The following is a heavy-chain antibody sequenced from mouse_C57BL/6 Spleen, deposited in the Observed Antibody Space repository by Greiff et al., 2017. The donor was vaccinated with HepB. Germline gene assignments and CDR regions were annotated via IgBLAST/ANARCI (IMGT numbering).Heavy chain of an antibody. V-gene: IGHV1-72*01. D-gene: IGHD4-1*01. CDR1: GYTFTSYW. CDR3: ARSEESLGDYDAMDY. Sequence: QVQLQQPGAELVKPGASVKLSCKASGYTFTSYWMHWVKQRPGRGLEWIGRIDPKSGGTKYNEKFKGKATVTVDKPSSTAYMQLSSLTSEDSAVYDGARSEESLGDYDAMDYWGQGTSVTVSS. J-gene: IGHJ4*01. CDR2: IDPKSGGT.